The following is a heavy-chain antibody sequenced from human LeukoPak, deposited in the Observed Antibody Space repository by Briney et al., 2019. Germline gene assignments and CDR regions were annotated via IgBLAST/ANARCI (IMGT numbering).Heavy chain of an antibody. CDR3: ANKGIAAALEN. D-gene: IGHD6-13*01. V-gene: IGHV3-48*03. CDR1: GFSFSSYE. CDR2: ITSSGTTT. J-gene: IGHJ4*02. Sequence: GGSMRLSCAASGFSFSSYEMKWVRQAPGKGLEWISYITSSGTTTYYADSVKGRFTISRDNAKNALYLQMNSLRSEDTAVYYCANKGIAAALENWGQGTLVTVSS.